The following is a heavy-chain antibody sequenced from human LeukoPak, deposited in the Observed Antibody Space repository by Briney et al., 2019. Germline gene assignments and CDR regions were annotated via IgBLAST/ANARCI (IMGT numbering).Heavy chain of an antibody. J-gene: IGHJ5*01. CDR1: GYTLTELS. D-gene: IGHD5-24*01. Sequence: GASVKVSCKVSGYTLTELSMHWVRQAPGKGLEWMGGFDPEDGETIYAQKFQGRVTMTEDTSTDTAYMELSSLRSEDTAVYYCATINLGRDGYNYGGNWFDSWGQGTLVTVSS. CDR3: ATINLGRDGYNYGGNWFDS. CDR2: FDPEDGET. V-gene: IGHV1-24*01.